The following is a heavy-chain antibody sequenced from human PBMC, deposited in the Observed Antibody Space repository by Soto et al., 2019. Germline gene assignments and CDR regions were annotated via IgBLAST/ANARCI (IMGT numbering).Heavy chain of an antibody. J-gene: IGHJ4*02. D-gene: IGHD1-26*01. V-gene: IGHV3-23*01. CDR2: ISGSAGNT. CDR3: AKGYSGSYYGVFDY. Sequence: LGGSLRISSLHRSFIISISGISRIRRDPGKGLEWVSAISGSAGNTYYTDSVKGRFTISRDNSRDTLYLQLNSLRVEDTAIYYCAKGYSGSYYGVFDYWGQGTLVTVSS. CDR1: SFIISISG.